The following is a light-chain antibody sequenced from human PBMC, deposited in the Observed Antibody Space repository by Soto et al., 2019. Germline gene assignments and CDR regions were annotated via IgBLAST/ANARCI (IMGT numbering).Light chain of an antibody. CDR1: QSVSSSY. Sequence: EIVLTQSPGTLSLSPGERATLSCRASQSVSSSYLAWYQQKPGQAPRLLIYGASSRATGIPDRFSGSGSGTDFTRTISRLEPEDFALYYCQQYGSSQWAFGQGTKLEIK. V-gene: IGKV3-20*01. CDR2: GAS. CDR3: QQYGSSQWA. J-gene: IGKJ2*01.